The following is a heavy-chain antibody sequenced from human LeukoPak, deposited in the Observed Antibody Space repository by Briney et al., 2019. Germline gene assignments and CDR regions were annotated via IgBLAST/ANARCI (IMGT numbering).Heavy chain of an antibody. D-gene: IGHD3-10*01. V-gene: IGHV1-8*01. CDR3: AKRLSGSGSYSFDY. CDR1: GYAFTSYD. J-gene: IGHJ4*02. CDR2: MNPNSSNT. Sequence: GASVKVSCKASGYAFTSYDINWVRQATGQGLEWMGWMNPNSSNTGYAQKFQGRVTMTRNTSISTAYMELSSLRSEDTAVYYCAKRLSGSGSYSFDYWGQGTLVTVPS.